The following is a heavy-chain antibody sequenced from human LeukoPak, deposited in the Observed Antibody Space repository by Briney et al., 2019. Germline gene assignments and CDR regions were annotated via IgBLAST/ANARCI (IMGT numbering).Heavy chain of an antibody. J-gene: IGHJ6*03. V-gene: IGHV3-49*04. CDR1: GFTFGDYA. CDR3: TRGDNYYDSSGYYALGYYYYYMDV. CDR2: IRSKAYGGTT. D-gene: IGHD3-22*01. Sequence: GGSLRLSCTASGFTFGDYAMSWVRQAPGKGPEWVGFIRSKAYGGTTEYAASVKGRFTISRDDSKSIAYLQMNSLKTEDTAVYYCTRGDNYYDSSGYYALGYYYYYMDVWGKGTTVTVSS.